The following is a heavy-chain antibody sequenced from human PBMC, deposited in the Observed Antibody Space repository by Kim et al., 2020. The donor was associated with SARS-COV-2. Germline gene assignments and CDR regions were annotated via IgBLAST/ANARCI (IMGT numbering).Heavy chain of an antibody. CDR1: GFTFSIYR. CDR2: ISSNSSYI. J-gene: IGHJ6*01. Sequence: GGSLRLSCIASGFTFSIYRMHWVRQAPGKGLEWVSCISSNSSYIKYADSVKGRFTISRDNAKNSLYLQMNSLRAEDTAVYYCARGDSGPRWVYHNHGVDVLTISKQHAQNSLEHKINRLEDAVTHVIDCVRVDYSLSGVCQSQGMEVWGQGTTFSVSS. V-gene: IGHV3-21*01. D-gene: IGHD1-1*01. CDR3: ARGDSGPRWVYHNHGVDVLTISKQHAQNSLEHKINRLEDAVTHVIDCVRVDYSLSGVCQSQGMEV.